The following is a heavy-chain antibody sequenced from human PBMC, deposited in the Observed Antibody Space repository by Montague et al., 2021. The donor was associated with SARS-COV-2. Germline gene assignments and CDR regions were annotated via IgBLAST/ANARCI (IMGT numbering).Heavy chain of an antibody. Sequence: SLRLSCAASGFIFSSYEMNWVRQAPGKGLEWVSYISSSGDTKYYADSVKGRFTISRDNAKNSLYLQMSSLRAEDTAVYYCARAGEDYYYDSSGFLYWGQGILVTVSP. CDR1: GFIFSSYE. CDR3: ARAGEDYYYDSSGFLY. J-gene: IGHJ4*02. V-gene: IGHV3-48*03. CDR2: ISSSGDTK. D-gene: IGHD3-22*01.